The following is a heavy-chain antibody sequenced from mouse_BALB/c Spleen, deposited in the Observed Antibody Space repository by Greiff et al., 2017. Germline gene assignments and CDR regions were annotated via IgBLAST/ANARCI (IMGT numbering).Heavy chain of an antibody. CDR3: ARLDGYYPAWFAY. D-gene: IGHD2-3*01. J-gene: IGHJ3*01. CDR2: INPSTGYT. Sequence: VQLQQSGAELAKPGASVKMSCKASGYTFTSYWMHWVKQRPGQGLEWIGYINPSTGYTEYNQKFKDKATLTADKSSSTAYMQLSSLTSEDSAVYYCARLDGYYPAWFAYWGQGTLVTVSA. V-gene: IGHV1-7*01. CDR1: GYTFTSYW.